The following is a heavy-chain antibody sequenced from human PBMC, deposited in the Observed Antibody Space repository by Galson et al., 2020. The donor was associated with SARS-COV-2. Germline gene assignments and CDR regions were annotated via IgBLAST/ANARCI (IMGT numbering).Heavy chain of an antibody. Sequence: SCAASGFTFSNYAMSWVRQAPGKGLEWVAAITSSGSSTYYADSVKGRITISRDNSKNTLYLQMNSLRAEDTAVYYCAKKYGSGWTKGFDYWGQGTLVTVSS. J-gene: IGHJ4*02. D-gene: IGHD6-19*01. V-gene: IGHV3-23*01. CDR3: AKKYGSGWTKGFDY. CDR1: GFTFSNYA. CDR2: ITSSGSST.